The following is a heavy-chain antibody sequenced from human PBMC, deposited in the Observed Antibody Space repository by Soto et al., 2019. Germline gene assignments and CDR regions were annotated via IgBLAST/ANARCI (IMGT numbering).Heavy chain of an antibody. V-gene: IGHV4-39*01. Sequence: SETLSLTCTVSGGSISSSGYYWGWIRQPPGKGLEWIGSIYYSGSTSYNPSLKSRVTMSVDTSKNQLSLKLSSVTAADTAVYYCARRTGSSTYYFDYWGQGALVTAPQ. CDR3: ARRTGSSTYYFDY. CDR2: IYYSGST. J-gene: IGHJ4*02. D-gene: IGHD6-6*01. CDR1: GGSISSSGYY.